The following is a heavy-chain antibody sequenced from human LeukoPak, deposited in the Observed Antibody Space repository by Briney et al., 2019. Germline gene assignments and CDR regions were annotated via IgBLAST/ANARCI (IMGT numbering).Heavy chain of an antibody. V-gene: IGHV3-23*01. CDR3: AKLPPKYYFDY. J-gene: IGHJ4*02. Sequence: GGSLRLSCAASGFIFSTYAMSWVRQAPGKGLEWVSAITGSGDSTYYADSVKGRFTISRDNSKNTLSLQMNSLRAVDTAVYYCAKLPPKYYFDYWGQGTLVTVSS. CDR2: ITGSGDST. CDR1: GFIFSTYA.